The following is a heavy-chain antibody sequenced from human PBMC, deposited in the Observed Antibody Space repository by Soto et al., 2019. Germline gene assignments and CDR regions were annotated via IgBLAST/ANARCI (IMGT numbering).Heavy chain of an antibody. Sequence: ASVKVSCKASGGTFTGYYMHWVRQAPGQGLEWMGWINPNSGGTNYAQKFQGRVTMTRDTSISTAYMELSRLRSDDTAVYYCAIYDSSGYQYYFDYWGQGTLVTVSS. CDR2: INPNSGGT. V-gene: IGHV1-2*02. D-gene: IGHD3-22*01. CDR3: AIYDSSGYQYYFDY. CDR1: GGTFTGYY. J-gene: IGHJ4*02.